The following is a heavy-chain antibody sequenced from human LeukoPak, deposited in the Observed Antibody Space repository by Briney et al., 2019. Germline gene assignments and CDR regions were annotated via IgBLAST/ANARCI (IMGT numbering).Heavy chain of an antibody. Sequence: SETLSLTCTVSGGSISSYYWNWIRQPPGKGLEWIGDIYTSGSTNYNPSLKSRVTISGDTSKNQFSLKLSSVTAADTAVYYCARYPPYYYYMDIWGKGTTVTVSS. J-gene: IGHJ6*03. CDR2: IYTSGST. CDR3: ARYPPYYYYMDI. V-gene: IGHV4-4*09. CDR1: GGSISSYY.